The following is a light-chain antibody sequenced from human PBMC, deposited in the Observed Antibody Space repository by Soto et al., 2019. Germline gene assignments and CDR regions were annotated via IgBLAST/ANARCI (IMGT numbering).Light chain of an antibody. CDR1: QSVLYSSNNKNF. J-gene: IGKJ1*01. CDR3: HHYYSAPLT. Sequence: DIVMTQSPDSLAVSLGERATINCKSSQSVLYSSNNKNFLTWYQQKPGQPPKLLVYWASTRESGVPDRFSGSGSGTDFTLTISSLQAEDVAVYYCHHYYSAPLTFGQGTKVEL. V-gene: IGKV4-1*01. CDR2: WAS.